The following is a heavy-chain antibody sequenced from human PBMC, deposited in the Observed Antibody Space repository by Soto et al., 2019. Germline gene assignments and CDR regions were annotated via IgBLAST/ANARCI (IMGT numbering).Heavy chain of an antibody. CDR2: ISYSGSS. CDR3: ARATPAGSADF. CDR1: GGSNIRDGYY. D-gene: IGHD2-2*01. V-gene: IGHV4-31*03. J-gene: IGHJ4*02. Sequence: QVQLQESGPGLVKPSQTLSLTCTVSGGSNIRDGYYWSWIRQHPGKGLEWIAYISYSGSSYSNPSLKSGVTISADTSKNQFSLRLTSVTAADTAVYFCARATPAGSADFWGQGTLVTVSS.